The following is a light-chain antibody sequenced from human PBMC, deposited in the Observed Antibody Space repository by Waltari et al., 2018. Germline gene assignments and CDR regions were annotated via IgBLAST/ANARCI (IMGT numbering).Light chain of an antibody. CDR2: GAS. CDR1: QGINVY. Sequence: DIQMTQSPSSLSASVGDRVTITCRASQGINVYLAWFQQKAGRAPKSLIKGASSLQSGVPSRVSGSGSGTDFTLTISSLQPEDSGTYYCQHYSNYPFTFGPGTKVDIK. CDR3: QHYSNYPFT. J-gene: IGKJ3*01. V-gene: IGKV1-16*01.